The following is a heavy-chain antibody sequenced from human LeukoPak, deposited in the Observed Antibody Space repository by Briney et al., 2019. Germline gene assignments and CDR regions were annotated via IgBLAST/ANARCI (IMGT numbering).Heavy chain of an antibody. CDR1: GFTFRNHV. J-gene: IGHJ4*02. CDR3: ARDIGARRLDF. V-gene: IGHV3-33*01. D-gene: IGHD6-6*01. Sequence: PGGSLRLSCAASGFTFRNHVMHWVRQAPGKGLEWVAVIWYDGSNQYYSDSVKGRFTISRDNSKNTLDLQMNSLRAEDTAVYYCARDIGARRLDFWGQGTLVTVSS. CDR2: IWYDGSNQ.